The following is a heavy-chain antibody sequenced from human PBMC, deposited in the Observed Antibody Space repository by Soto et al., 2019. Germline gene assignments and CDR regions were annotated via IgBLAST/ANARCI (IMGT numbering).Heavy chain of an antibody. D-gene: IGHD2-2*01. CDR1: GGSISSYY. CDR3: ERENYADAFDI. J-gene: IGHJ3*02. Sequence: SETLSLTCTVSGGSISSYYWSWIRQPPGKGLEWIGYIYYSGSTNYNPSLKSRVNISVDTSKNQFSLKLSSVTAADTAVYYCERENYADAFDIWGQGKMVTVSS. V-gene: IGHV4-59*01. CDR2: IYYSGST.